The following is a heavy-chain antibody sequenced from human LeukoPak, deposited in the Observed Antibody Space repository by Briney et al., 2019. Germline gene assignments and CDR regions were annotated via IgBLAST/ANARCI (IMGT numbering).Heavy chain of an antibody. CDR2: IYYSGST. CDR1: GGSISSYY. D-gene: IGHD6-13*01. V-gene: IGHV4-59*08. CDR3: ARHRRPGSSWYCDY. Sequence: SETLSLTCTVSGGSISSYYWSWIRQPPGKGLEWIGYIYYSGSTNCNPSLKSRVTISVDTSKNQFSLKLSSVTAADTAVYYCARHRRPGSSWYCDYWGQGTLVTVSS. J-gene: IGHJ4*02.